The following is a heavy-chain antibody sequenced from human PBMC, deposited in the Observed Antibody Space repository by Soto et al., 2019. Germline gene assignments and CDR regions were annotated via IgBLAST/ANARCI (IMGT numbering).Heavy chain of an antibody. D-gene: IGHD6-19*01. Sequence: QVQVVESGGGVVQPGRSLRLSCTASGFTFRSHAMHWVRQAPGKGLEWVAQIWYGGSNKYYADSVKGRFTISRDNSKNTLYVQMDSLRVEDTAVYYCARDGQSLAPYALDVWGQGTSVTVS. J-gene: IGHJ6*02. CDR1: GFTFRSHA. CDR3: ARDGQSLAPYALDV. CDR2: IWYGGSNK. V-gene: IGHV3-33*01.